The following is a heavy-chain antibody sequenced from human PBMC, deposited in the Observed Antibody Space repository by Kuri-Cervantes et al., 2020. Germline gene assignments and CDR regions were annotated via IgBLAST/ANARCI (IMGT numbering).Heavy chain of an antibody. CDR3: ARGGYGSGSYYHYYYYYYYMDV. CDR2: IGTAGDT. D-gene: IGHD3-10*01. Sequence: GGSLRLSCAASGFTFSSYDMHWVRQATGKGLEWVSAIGTAGDTYYPGSVKGRFTISRDNAKKSLYLQMNSLRAEDTAVYYCARGGYGSGSYYHYYYYYYYMDVWGKGTTVTVSS. J-gene: IGHJ6*03. V-gene: IGHV3-13*01. CDR1: GFTFSSYD.